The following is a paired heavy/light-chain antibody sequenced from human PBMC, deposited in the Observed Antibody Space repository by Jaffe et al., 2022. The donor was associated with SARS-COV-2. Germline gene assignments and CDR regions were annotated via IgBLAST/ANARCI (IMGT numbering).Light chain of an antibody. CDR2: DVS. V-gene: IGLV2-14*01. CDR3: SSYTSSSTLKVV. Sequence: QSALTQPASVSGSPGQSITISCTGTSSDVGGYNYVSWYQQHPGKAPKLMIYDVSNRPSGVSNRFSGSKSGNTASLTISGLQAEDEADYYCSSYTSSSTLKVVFGGGTKLTVL. CDR1: SSDVGGYNY. J-gene: IGLJ2*01.
Heavy chain of an antibody. Sequence: QVQLVESGGGLVKPGGSLRLSCAASGFTFSDYYMSWIRQAPGKGLEWVSYISSSGSTIYYADSVKGRFTISRDNAKNSLYLQMNSLRAEDTAVYYCARDGADYYYGSGSYYNPYYYYYYMDVWGKGTTVTVSS. CDR2: ISSSGSTI. CDR3: ARDGADYYYGSGSYYNPYYYYYYMDV. V-gene: IGHV3-11*01. CDR1: GFTFSDYY. D-gene: IGHD3-10*01. J-gene: IGHJ6*03.